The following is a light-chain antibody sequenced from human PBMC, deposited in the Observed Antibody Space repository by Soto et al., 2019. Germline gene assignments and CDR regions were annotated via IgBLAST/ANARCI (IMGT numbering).Light chain of an antibody. CDR3: QHRTNPPPT. CDR1: QSVSSN. V-gene: IGKV3-11*01. Sequence: EIVMTQSPATLSVSPGERATLSCRASQSVSSNLAWYQQKPGQAPRLLIYGASNRATGIPDRFSGGASGKDSPLIISRLEHEDVAVYDCQHRTNPPPTVGQGTRRDIK. J-gene: IGKJ5*01. CDR2: GAS.